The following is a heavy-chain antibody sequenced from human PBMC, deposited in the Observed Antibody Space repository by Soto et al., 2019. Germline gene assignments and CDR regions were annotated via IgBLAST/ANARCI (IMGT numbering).Heavy chain of an antibody. J-gene: IGHJ3*02. CDR2: IYPGDSDT. V-gene: IGHV5-51*01. CDR3: ARHPLSSDGGSDAFDI. Sequence: PGESLKISCKGSGYSFTSYWIGWVRQMPGKGLEWMGIIYPGDSDTRYSPSFQGQVTISADKSISTAYLQWSSLKASDTAMYYCARHPLSSDGGSDAFDIWGQGTMVTVS. D-gene: IGHD6-25*01. CDR1: GYSFTSYW.